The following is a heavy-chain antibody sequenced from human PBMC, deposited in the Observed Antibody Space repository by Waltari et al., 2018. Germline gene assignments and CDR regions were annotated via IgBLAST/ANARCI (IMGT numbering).Heavy chain of an antibody. Sequence: QVQLQESGPGLVKPSETLSLTCTVSGGSISSYYWSWIRQPPGKGLEWIGYIYYSGSTNYNPSLKSRVTISVDTSKNQFSLKLSSVTAADTAVYYCAGTGMATAGYWGQGTLVTVSS. CDR1: GGSISSYY. D-gene: IGHD5-12*01. V-gene: IGHV4-59*08. CDR3: AGTGMATAGY. J-gene: IGHJ4*02. CDR2: IYYSGST.